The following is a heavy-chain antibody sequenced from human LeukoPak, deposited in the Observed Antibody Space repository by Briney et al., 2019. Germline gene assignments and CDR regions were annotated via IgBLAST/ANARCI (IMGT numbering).Heavy chain of an antibody. J-gene: IGHJ4*02. D-gene: IGHD6-19*01. CDR1: GFTFSNSA. CDR3: AKGKYSSGGVPDY. V-gene: IGHV3-23*01. CDR2: ISGGGEST. Sequence: PGGSLRLSCAASGFTFSNSAMNWVRQAPGKGLEWVSSISGGGESTYYADSVKGRFTVSRDNSKNTLYLQINSLRGEDTAVYYCAKGKYSSGGVPDYWGQGTLVTVSS.